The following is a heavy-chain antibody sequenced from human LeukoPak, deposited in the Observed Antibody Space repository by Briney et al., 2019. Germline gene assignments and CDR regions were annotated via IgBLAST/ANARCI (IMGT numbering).Heavy chain of an antibody. Sequence: ASVKVSCKASGYTFTGYYMHWVRQAPGQGLEWMGWTNPNSGGTNYAQKFQGRVTMTRDTSISTAYMELSRLRSDDTAVYYCARAYPHYYGSGSYDYYFDYWGQGTLVTVSS. CDR1: GYTFTGYY. CDR2: TNPNSGGT. V-gene: IGHV1-2*02. D-gene: IGHD3-10*01. CDR3: ARAYPHYYGSGSYDYYFDY. J-gene: IGHJ4*02.